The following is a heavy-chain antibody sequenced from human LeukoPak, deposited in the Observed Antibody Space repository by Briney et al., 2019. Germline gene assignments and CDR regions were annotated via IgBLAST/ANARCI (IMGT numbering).Heavy chain of an antibody. CDR2: IYYSGTT. D-gene: IGHD3-9*01. J-gene: IGHJ4*02. CDR1: GGSISSYY. Sequence: SETLSLTCTVSGGSISSYYWSWIRQPPGKGLEWIGYIYYSGTTNYNPSLKSRVTMSVDTSKNQVSLKLRSGTAADTAVYYCARIMGDYSILTGLYLNYNFDYWGQGTLVTVSS. CDR3: ARIMGDYSILTGLYLNYNFDY. V-gene: IGHV4-59*08.